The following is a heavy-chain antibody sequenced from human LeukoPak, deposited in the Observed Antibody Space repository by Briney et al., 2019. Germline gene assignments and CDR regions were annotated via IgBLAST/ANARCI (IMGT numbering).Heavy chain of an antibody. V-gene: IGHV4-4*02. CDR2: IYHSGST. Sequence: SGTLSLTCAVSGGSISSSNWWSWVRPPPGKGLEWIGEIYHSGSTNYNPSLKSRVTISVDKSKNQFSLKLSSVTAADTAVYYCARASRGVSYYFDYWGQGTLVTVSS. CDR3: ARASRGVSYYFDY. CDR1: GGSISSSNW. D-gene: IGHD3-10*01. J-gene: IGHJ4*02.